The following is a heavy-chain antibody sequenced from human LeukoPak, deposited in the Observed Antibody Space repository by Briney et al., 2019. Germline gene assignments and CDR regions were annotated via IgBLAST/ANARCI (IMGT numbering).Heavy chain of an antibody. CDR2: ISSSGSTI. D-gene: IGHD6-13*01. J-gene: IGHJ3*02. V-gene: IGHV3-11*01. CDR3: ARVAYSSSWYEVGALDI. Sequence: SGGSLRLSCAASGFTFSDYYMSWIRQAPGKGLEWVSYISSSGSTIYYADSVKGRFTISRDNAKNSLYLQMNSLRAEDTAVYYCARVAYSSSWYEVGALDIWGQGTMVTVSS. CDR1: GFTFSDYY.